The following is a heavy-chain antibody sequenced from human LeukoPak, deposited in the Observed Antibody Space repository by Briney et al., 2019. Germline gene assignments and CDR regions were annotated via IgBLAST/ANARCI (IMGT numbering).Heavy chain of an antibody. J-gene: IGHJ4*02. CDR2: IYHSGST. D-gene: IGHD3-10*01. V-gene: IGHV4-38-2*02. CDR3: ARESLFMVRGVTHIDY. Sequence: PSETLSLTCTVSGDSITIGYYWGWIRQPPGKGLEWIGHIYHSGSTYYNPSLKSRVTLSINTSKNQFSLKLNSVTAADTAVYYCARESLFMVRGVTHIDYWGQGTLVTVSS. CDR1: GDSITIGYY.